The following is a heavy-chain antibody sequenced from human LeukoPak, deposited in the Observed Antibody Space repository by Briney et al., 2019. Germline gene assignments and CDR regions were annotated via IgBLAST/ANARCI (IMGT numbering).Heavy chain of an antibody. CDR2: ISGSGGST. D-gene: IGHD3-16*02. J-gene: IGHJ4*02. Sequence: PGGSLRLSCAASGFTFSSYAMSWVRQAPGKGLEWVSAISGSGGSTYYADSVKGRFTISRDNSKNTLYLQMNSLRAEDTAVYYCAKAREYRTTFGGVIVYYFDYWGQGTLVTVSS. CDR1: GFTFSSYA. CDR3: AKAREYRTTFGGVIVYYFDY. V-gene: IGHV3-23*01.